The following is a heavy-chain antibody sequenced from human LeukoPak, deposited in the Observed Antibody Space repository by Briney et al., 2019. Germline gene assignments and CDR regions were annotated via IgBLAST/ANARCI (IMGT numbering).Heavy chain of an antibody. V-gene: IGHV4-38-2*02. J-gene: IGHJ3*02. Sequence: SETLSLTCTVSGYSISSGYFWGWMRQPPGKGLEWIGRIYTSGITSYNPSLKSRVTISLDKSKNQFSLKLSSVTAADTAVYFCARGPYSYDSSGAFDIWGQGTMVTVSS. CDR2: IYTSGIT. CDR3: ARGPYSYDSSGAFDI. D-gene: IGHD3-22*01. CDR1: GYSISSGYF.